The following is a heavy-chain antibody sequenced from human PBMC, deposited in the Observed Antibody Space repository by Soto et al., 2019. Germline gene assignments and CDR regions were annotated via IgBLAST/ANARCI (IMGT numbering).Heavy chain of an antibody. CDR1: GFTFSSYA. D-gene: IGHD6-19*01. CDR2: ISYDGSNK. V-gene: IGHV3-30-3*01. CDR3: ARASPGYSSGWNYYYGMDV. J-gene: IGHJ6*02. Sequence: QVQLVESGGGVVQPGRSLRLSCAASGFTFSSYAMHWVRQAPGKGLEWVAVISYDGSNKYYADSVKGRFTISRDNSKNPLYLQMNSLRAEDTAVYYCARASPGYSSGWNYYYGMDVWGQGTTVTVSS.